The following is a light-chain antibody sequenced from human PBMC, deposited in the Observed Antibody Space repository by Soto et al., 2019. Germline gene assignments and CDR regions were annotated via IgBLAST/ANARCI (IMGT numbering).Light chain of an antibody. V-gene: IGLV2-14*01. CDR1: SSDVGGYNY. Sequence: QSALTRPASVSGSPGQSITISCTGTSSDVGGYNYVSWYQQHPGKAPKLMIYEVSNRPSGVSNRFSGSKSGNTASLTISGLQAEDEADYYCSSYTSISTLVFGGGTKLTVL. J-gene: IGLJ3*02. CDR3: SSYTSISTLV. CDR2: EVS.